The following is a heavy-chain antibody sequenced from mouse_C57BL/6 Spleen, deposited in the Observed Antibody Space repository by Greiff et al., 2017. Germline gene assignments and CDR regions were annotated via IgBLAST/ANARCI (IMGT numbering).Heavy chain of an antibody. J-gene: IGHJ3*01. CDR3: ARPYYGSEDWFAY. D-gene: IGHD1-1*01. CDR1: GYTFSSYG. Sequence: VHLVESGGDLVKPGGSLKLSCAASGYTFSSYGMSWVSQTPGQRLEWVATISSGGCYTYYHESVKGTVTITRDNSKTTLYLQMSSLKSEDTAMYYCARPYYGSEDWFAYWGQGTLVTVSA. CDR2: ISSGGCYT. V-gene: IGHV5-6*01.